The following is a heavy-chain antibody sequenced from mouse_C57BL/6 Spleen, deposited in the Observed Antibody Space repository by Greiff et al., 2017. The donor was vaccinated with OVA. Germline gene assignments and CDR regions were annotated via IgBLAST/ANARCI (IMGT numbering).Heavy chain of an antibody. V-gene: IGHV1-64*01. CDR3: AKEETIYDGYYGY. CDR1: GYTFTSYW. CDR2: IHPNSGST. Sequence: VQLQQPGAELVKPGASVKLSCKASGYTFTSYWMHWVKQRPGQGLEWIGMIHPNSGSTNYNEKFKSKATLTVDKSSSTAYMQLSSLTSEDSAVYYGAKEETIYDGYYGYWGQGTTLTVSS. D-gene: IGHD2-3*01. J-gene: IGHJ2*01.